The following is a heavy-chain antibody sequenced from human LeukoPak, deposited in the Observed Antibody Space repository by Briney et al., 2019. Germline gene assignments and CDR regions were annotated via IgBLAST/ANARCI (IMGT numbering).Heavy chain of an antibody. CDR1: GFTFSSDA. J-gene: IGHJ4*02. Sequence: PGGSLRLSCAASGFTFSSDAMSWVRQAPGKGLEWVSAISGSGGSTSYADSVKGRFTISRDNSKNTLYLQMNSLRAEDTAVYYCAKQPGGDSSGYYQYYFDYWGQGTLVTISS. V-gene: IGHV3-23*01. D-gene: IGHD3-22*01. CDR2: ISGSGGST. CDR3: AKQPGGDSSGYYQYYFDY.